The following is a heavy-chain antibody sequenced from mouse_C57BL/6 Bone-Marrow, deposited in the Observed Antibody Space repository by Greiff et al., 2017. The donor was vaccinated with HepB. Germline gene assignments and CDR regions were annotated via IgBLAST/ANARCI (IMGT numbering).Heavy chain of an antibody. CDR3: ARRRTPMGYGNYWYFDV. Sequence: EVQRVESGPELVKPGDSVKISCKASGYSFTGYFMNWVMQSHGKSLEWIGRINPYNGDTFYNQKFKGKATLTVDKSSSTAHMELRSLTSEDSAVYYCARRRTPMGYGNYWYFDVWGTGTTVTVSS. J-gene: IGHJ1*03. CDR2: INPYNGDT. V-gene: IGHV1-20*01. D-gene: IGHD2-1*01. CDR1: GYSFTGYF.